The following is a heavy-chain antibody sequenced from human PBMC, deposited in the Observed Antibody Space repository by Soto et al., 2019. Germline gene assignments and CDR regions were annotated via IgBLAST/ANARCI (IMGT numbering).Heavy chain of an antibody. CDR1: GFTFSSYA. CDR2: ISGSGGST. V-gene: IGHV3-23*01. CDR3: AKAPMVRGVTDGY. J-gene: IGHJ4*02. Sequence: GGSLRVSCAASGFTFSSYAMSWVRQAPGKGLEWVSAISGSGGSTYYADSVKGRFTISRDNSKNTLYLQMDSLRAEDTAVYYCAKAPMVRGVTDGYWGQGTLVTVSS. D-gene: IGHD3-10*01.